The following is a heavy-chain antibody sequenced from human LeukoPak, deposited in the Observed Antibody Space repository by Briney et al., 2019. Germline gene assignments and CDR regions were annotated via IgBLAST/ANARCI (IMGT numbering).Heavy chain of an antibody. V-gene: IGHV4-4*07. CDR2: VYSSGTT. CDR1: GDSINNFY. Sequence: SETLSLTCTVSGDSINNFYWSWIRQPAGKGLEWIGRVYSSGTTDYNPSLKSRVTILLDTSKNQFSVKLTSVTAADTAVYYCARRPIKGAFDIWGQGTMVTVSS. CDR3: ARRPIKGAFDI. J-gene: IGHJ3*02.